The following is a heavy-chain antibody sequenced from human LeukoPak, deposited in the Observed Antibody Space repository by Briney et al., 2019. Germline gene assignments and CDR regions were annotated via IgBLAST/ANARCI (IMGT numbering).Heavy chain of an antibody. Sequence: SETLSLTCAVYGGSFSGYYWSWIRQPPGKGLEWIGEINHSGSTNYNPSLKSRVTISVDTSKNQFSLKLSSVTAADTAVYYCARAGTIFGVVIIPFDYWGQGTLVTVSS. CDR2: INHSGST. J-gene: IGHJ4*02. CDR3: ARAGTIFGVVIIPFDY. D-gene: IGHD3-3*01. CDR1: GGSFSGYY. V-gene: IGHV4-34*01.